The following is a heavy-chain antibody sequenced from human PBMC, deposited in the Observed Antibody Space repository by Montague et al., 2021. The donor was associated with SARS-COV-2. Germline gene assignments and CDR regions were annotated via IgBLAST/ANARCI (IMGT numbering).Heavy chain of an antibody. CDR1: GGSISRYS. CDR2: IYNGGST. CDR3: ARVGRGSSWYEVAFDI. V-gene: IGHV4-59*01. D-gene: IGHD6-13*01. J-gene: IGHJ3*02. Sequence: SETLSLTCTVSGGSISRYSWTWIRQPPGKGLEWIGYIYNGGSTNYNPSXTSRVTISVDTSKNQFSLKLSSVAAADTAVYYCARVGRGSSWYEVAFDIWGQGTMVTVSS.